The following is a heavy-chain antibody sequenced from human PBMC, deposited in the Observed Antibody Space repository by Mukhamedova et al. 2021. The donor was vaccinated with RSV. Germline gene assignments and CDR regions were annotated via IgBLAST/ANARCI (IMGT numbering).Heavy chain of an antibody. CDR2: FDPEDGET. Sequence: MGGFDPEDGETIYAQKFQGRVTMTEDTSTDTAYMELSSLRSEDTAVYYCTTWAGHQSVTNNWFDPLCQGTLVTVSS. CDR3: TTWAGHQSVTNNWFDP. D-gene: IGHD6-19*01. V-gene: IGHV1-24*01. J-gene: IGHJ5*02.